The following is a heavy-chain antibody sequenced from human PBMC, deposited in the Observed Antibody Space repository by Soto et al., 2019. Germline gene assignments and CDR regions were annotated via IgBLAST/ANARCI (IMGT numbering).Heavy chain of an antibody. D-gene: IGHD3-10*01. CDR1: GGAISSSSYY. CDR2: IYYSGST. J-gene: IGHJ3*02. Sequence: SETLSLTCTVSGGAISSSSYYWGWIRQPPGKGLEWIGSIYYSGSTYYNPSLKSRVTISVDTSKNQFSLKLSSVTAADTAVYYCAGQYYYGSGSYLLYAFDIWGQGTMVTVSS. V-gene: IGHV4-39*01. CDR3: AGQYYYGSGSYLLYAFDI.